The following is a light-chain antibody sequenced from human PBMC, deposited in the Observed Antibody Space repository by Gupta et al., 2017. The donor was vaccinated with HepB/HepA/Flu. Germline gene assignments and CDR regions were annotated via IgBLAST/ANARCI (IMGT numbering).Light chain of an antibody. CDR3: QQYNNWPPLT. CDR2: GTS. V-gene: IGKV3-15*01. Sequence: ETVLTQSPATLSVSPGERATLSCRASQSVSSNLAWYQQKPGQAPRLLIYGTSTRATDIPARFSGSGCGTEFTLTISSRQSEDFAVYYCQQYNNWPPLTFGGGTKVEIK. CDR1: QSVSSN. J-gene: IGKJ4*01.